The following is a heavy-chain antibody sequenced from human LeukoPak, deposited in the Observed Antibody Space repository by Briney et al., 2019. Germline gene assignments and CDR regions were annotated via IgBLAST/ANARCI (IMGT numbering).Heavy chain of an antibody. Sequence: PEGSLRLSCAASGFTFSSYAMHWVRQAPGKGLEWVAVIWYDGTNKYYADSVKGRFTISRDNSKNTLYLQMDSLRAEDTAVYYCAKDTSMDVWGKGTTVTVSS. CDR3: AKDTSMDV. CDR2: IWYDGTNK. V-gene: IGHV3-33*06. D-gene: IGHD3-16*01. CDR1: GFTFSSYA. J-gene: IGHJ6*04.